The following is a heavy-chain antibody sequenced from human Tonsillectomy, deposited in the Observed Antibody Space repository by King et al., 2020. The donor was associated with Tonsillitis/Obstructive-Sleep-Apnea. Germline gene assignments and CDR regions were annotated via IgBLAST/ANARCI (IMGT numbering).Heavy chain of an antibody. CDR2: IYYSGST. J-gene: IGHJ4*02. CDR1: GGSIGSSFYY. Sequence: VQLQESGPGLVKPSETLSLSCTVSGGSIGSSFYYWGWIRQPPGKGLQWIGSIYYSGSTEYNPSLKSRVTISVDTSKNQFALKLSSVTAADTAVYYCARLSRGGSSGRDYWGQGTLVTVSS. V-gene: IGHV4-39*01. D-gene: IGHD3-22*01. CDR3: ARLSRGGSSGRDY.